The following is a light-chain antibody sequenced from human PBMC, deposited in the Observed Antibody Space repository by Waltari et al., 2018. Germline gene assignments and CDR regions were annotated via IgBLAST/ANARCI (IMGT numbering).Light chain of an antibody. J-gene: IGKJ4*01. CDR3: QQFNSYPLT. CDR2: NAS. CDR1: QGISSA. V-gene: IGKV1-13*02. Sequence: AIHLTQSPSSLSASVGARVTITCRASQGISSALAWYEQKSGKAPELLIYNASSLQSGVPSRFSGSGSETDFTHTISSLQPEDFATYYCQQFNSYPLTFGGGTKVELK.